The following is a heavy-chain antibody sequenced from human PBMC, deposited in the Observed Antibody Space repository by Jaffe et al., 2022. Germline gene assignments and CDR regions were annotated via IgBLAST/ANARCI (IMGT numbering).Heavy chain of an antibody. Sequence: QVQLVQSGSELKKPGASVKVSCKASGYTFTSYAMNWVRQAPGQGLEWMGWINTNTGNPTYAQGFTGRFVFSLDTSVSTAYLQISSLKAEDTAVYYCARGWRQADYDFWSGYSEGFEYYWGQGTLVTVSS. CDR2: INTNTGNP. CDR1: GYTFTSYA. D-gene: IGHD3-3*01. CDR3: ARGWRQADYDFWSGYSEGFEYY. J-gene: IGHJ4*02. V-gene: IGHV7-4-1*02.